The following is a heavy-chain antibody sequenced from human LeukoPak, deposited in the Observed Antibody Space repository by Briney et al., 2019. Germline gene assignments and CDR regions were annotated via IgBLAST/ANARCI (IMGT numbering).Heavy chain of an antibody. V-gene: IGHV4-30-4*01. D-gene: IGHD2-15*01. CDR2: IYYSGST. Sequence: SETLSLTCTVSGGSISSYYWSWIRQPPGKGLEWIGYIYYSGSTYYNPSLKSRVTISVDTSKNQFSLKLSSVTAADTAVYYCARAERIEASFDYWGQGTLVTVSS. CDR3: ARAERIEASFDY. J-gene: IGHJ4*02. CDR1: GGSISSYY.